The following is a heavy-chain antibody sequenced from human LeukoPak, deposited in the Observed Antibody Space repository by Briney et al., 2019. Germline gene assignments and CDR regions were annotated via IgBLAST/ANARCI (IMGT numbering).Heavy chain of an antibody. CDR2: INHSGST. J-gene: IGHJ5*02. D-gene: IGHD3-16*01. Sequence: PSETLSLTCAVYGGSFSGYYWSWIRQPPGKGLEWIGEINHSGSTNYNPSLKSRVTISVDTSKNQFSLKLSSVTAADTAVYYCARDWDNWFDPWGQGTLVTVSS. CDR3: ARDWDNWFDP. CDR1: GGSFSGYY. V-gene: IGHV4-34*01.